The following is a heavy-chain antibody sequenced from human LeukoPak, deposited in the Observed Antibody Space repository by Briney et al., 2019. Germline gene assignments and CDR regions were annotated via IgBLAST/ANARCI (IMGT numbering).Heavy chain of an antibody. D-gene: IGHD3-22*01. V-gene: IGHV3-20*04. J-gene: IGHJ6*03. CDR2: INWAGGNT. CDR1: GFTFEDFA. Sequence: GGSLRLSCAASGFTFEDFAMSWVRQAPGKGLEWVSSINWAGGNTGYADSVKGRFTISRDNAKNTLYLQMNSLRAEDTAVYYCAKVAVVSKYYYYYYYMDVWGKGTTVTISS. CDR3: AKVAVVSKYYYYYYYMDV.